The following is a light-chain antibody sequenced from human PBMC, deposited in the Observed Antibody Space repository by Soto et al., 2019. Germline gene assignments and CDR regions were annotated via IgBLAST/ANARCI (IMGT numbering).Light chain of an antibody. V-gene: IGKV1-39*01. J-gene: IGKJ1*01. CDR1: ENIAGY. CDR3: HQSYSTPLT. CDR2: AAS. Sequence: DLQMTQSPSSLSASVGDRVTITCRASENIAGYFNWYQQKPGKAPTLLVYAASSLESGAPPRFSGTVSGTDFTLTITSLQPDDLAPYFCHQSYSTPLTFGQGTKVEL.